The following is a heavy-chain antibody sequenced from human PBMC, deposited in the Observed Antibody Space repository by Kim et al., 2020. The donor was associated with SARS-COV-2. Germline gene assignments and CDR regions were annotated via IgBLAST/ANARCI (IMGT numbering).Heavy chain of an antibody. D-gene: IGHD6-19*01. V-gene: IGHV3-33*06. CDR1: GFTFSSYG. J-gene: IGHJ4*02. CDR2: IWYDGSNK. Sequence: GGSLRLSCAASGFTFSSYGMHWVRQAPGKGLEWVAVIWYDGSNKYYADSVKGRFTISRDNSKNTLYLQMNSLRAEDTAVYYCAKDLPGSSPTLPADYWGQGTLVTVSS. CDR3: AKDLPGSSPTLPADY.